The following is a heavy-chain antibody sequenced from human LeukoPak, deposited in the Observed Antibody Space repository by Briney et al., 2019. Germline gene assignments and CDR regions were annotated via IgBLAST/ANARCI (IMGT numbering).Heavy chain of an antibody. CDR2: INPNRGGT. Sequence: GASVEVSCKAAGYTFTGYYIHWVRQAPGQGLEGRGWINPNRGGTKYAQKFQGRVTMTRDTSIITAYMGLSRLTSGDPAVCYCARGGSGSSWSAYFDYWGQGTLVTVSS. CDR1: GYTFTGYY. D-gene: IGHD6-13*01. V-gene: IGHV1-2*02. CDR3: ARGGSGSSWSAYFDY. J-gene: IGHJ4*02.